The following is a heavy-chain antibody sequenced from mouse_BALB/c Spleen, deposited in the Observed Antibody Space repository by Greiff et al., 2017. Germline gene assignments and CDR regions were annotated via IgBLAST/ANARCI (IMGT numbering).Heavy chain of an antibody. CDR2: ISYSGST. Sequence: VQLQQSGPGLVKPSQSLSLTCTVTGYSITSDYAWYWIRQFPGNKLEWMGYISYSGSTSYNPSLKSRISITRDTSKNLFFLQLNSVTTEDTATYCCAREGWEDYALDYWGQGTSVTVSS. CDR1: GYSITSDYA. V-gene: IGHV3-2*02. J-gene: IGHJ4*01. D-gene: IGHD1-1*02. CDR3: AREGWEDYALDY.